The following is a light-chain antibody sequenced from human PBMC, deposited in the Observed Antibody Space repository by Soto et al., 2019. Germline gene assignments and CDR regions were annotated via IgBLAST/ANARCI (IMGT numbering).Light chain of an antibody. CDR3: PPNNKWPLVT. CDR1: QTISND. Sequence: EVVMTQSPATVSVSPGGGVTLSCRASQTISNDLAWYQQKPGQAPRLLIYGASTRATGVPARFSGGGSGTEFTLTISSLQSEDFAFYYWPPNNKWPLVTHGGGTKVAIK. V-gene: IGKV3-15*01. J-gene: IGKJ4*01. CDR2: GAS.